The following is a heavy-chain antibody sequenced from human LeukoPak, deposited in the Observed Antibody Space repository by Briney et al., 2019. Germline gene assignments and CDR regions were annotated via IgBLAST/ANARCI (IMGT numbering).Heavy chain of an antibody. Sequence: ASVKVSCNASGYTFTGYYIHWVRQAPGQGLEWMGWTNPNSGGTKYAQKFQGRVTMTRDTSISTAYMELSSLRSDDTAVYYCVREGRDSSGWYVGYWGQGTLVTVSS. CDR1: GYTFTGYY. CDR3: VREGRDSSGWYVGY. D-gene: IGHD6-19*01. CDR2: TNPNSGGT. J-gene: IGHJ4*02. V-gene: IGHV1-2*02.